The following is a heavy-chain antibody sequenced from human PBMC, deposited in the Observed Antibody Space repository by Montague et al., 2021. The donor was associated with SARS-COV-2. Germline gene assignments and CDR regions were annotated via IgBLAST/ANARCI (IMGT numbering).Heavy chain of an antibody. Sequence: SETLSLTCTVSGGSISSSSYYWAWIRQPPGKGLEWIGSIYHSGSTFYNPSLKSRVSMSVDTSKNQFSLKLSPVTAADTAMYYCARVKWELSVGNVFDIWGQGTVVTVSP. CDR2: IYHSGST. J-gene: IGHJ3*02. CDR1: GGSISSSSYY. V-gene: IGHV4-39*01. D-gene: IGHD1-26*01. CDR3: ARVKWELSVGNVFDI.